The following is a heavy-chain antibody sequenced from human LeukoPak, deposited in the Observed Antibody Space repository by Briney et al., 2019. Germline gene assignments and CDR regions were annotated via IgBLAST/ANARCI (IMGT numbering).Heavy chain of an antibody. CDR3: AKERGYCTNGVCYGSIGYYFDY. CDR1: GFTFDDYT. J-gene: IGHJ4*02. CDR2: ISGSGGST. V-gene: IGHV3-23*01. D-gene: IGHD2-8*01. Sequence: QTGGSLRLSCEASGFTFDDYTMYWVRQAPGKGLEWVSAISGSGGSTYYADCVKGRFTISRDNSKNTLYLQMNSLRAEDTAVYYCAKERGYCTNGVCYGSIGYYFDYWGQGTLVTVSS.